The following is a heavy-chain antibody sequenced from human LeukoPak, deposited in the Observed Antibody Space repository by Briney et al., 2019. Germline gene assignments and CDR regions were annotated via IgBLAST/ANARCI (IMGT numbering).Heavy chain of an antibody. V-gene: IGHV4-59*01. CDR2: IYYSGST. CDR1: GGSISSYY. CDR3: ARTWYFDL. J-gene: IGHJ2*01. Sequence: PSETLSLTCTVSGGSISSYYWSWIRQPPGKGLEWIGYIYYSGSTNYNPSLKSRVTISVDTSKNQFPLKLSSVIAADTAVYYCARTWYFDLWGRGTLVTVSS.